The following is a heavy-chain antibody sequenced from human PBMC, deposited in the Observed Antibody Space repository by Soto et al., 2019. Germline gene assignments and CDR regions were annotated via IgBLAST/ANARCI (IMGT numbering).Heavy chain of an antibody. CDR2: IWYDGSNK. CDR3: ARETDDAFDI. V-gene: IGHV3-33*01. CDR1: GFTFSSYG. Sequence: QVQLVESGGGVVQPGRSLRLSCAASGFTFSSYGMHWVRQAPGKGLEWVAVIWYDGSNKYYADSVKGRFTISRDNSKNKLYLQMNSLRAEDTAVYYCARETDDAFDIWGQGTMVTVSS. J-gene: IGHJ3*02.